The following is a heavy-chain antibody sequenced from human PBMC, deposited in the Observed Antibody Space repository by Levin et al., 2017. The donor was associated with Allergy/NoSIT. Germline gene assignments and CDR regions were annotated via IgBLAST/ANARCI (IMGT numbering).Heavy chain of an antibody. CDR2: ISYDGSNK. J-gene: IGHJ6*03. CDR1: GFTFSSYG. V-gene: IGHV3-30*18. CDR3: AKLGGYSSSWHYYYYYYMDV. Sequence: SGGSLRLSCAASGFTFSSYGMHWVRQAPGKGLEWVAVISYDGSNKYYADSVKGRFTISRDNSKNTLYLQMNSLRAEDTAVYYCAKLGGYSSSWHYYYYYYMDVWGKGTTVTVSS. D-gene: IGHD6-13*01.